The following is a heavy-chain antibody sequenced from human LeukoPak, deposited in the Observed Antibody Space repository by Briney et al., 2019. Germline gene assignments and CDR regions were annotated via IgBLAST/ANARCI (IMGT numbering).Heavy chain of an antibody. CDR1: GGSISSGGYS. J-gene: IGHJ4*02. CDR3: ARASYYYDSSGYYWDY. D-gene: IGHD3-22*01. Sequence: SQTLSLTCTVSGGSISSGGYSWSWIRQHPGKGLEWIGYIYYSGSTYYNPSLKSRVTISVDTSKNQFSLKLSSVTAADTAVYYCARASYYYDSSGYYWDYWGQGTLVTVSS. CDR2: IYYSGST. V-gene: IGHV4-31*03.